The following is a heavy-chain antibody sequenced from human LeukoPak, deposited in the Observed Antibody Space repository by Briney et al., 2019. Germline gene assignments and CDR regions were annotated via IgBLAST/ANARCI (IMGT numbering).Heavy chain of an antibody. D-gene: IGHD5-12*01. CDR2: LHADGIER. CDR1: GFTLSGYW. V-gene: IGHV3-7*01. CDR3: ARGGYSFDY. Sequence: GGSLRLSCAASGFTLSGYWMSWVRQAPGKGLEWVARLHADGIERYFVDSVKGRFTISRDNAKNSLYLQMYSLRLDDTAVYYCARGGYSFDYLGQGTLVTVSS. J-gene: IGHJ4*02.